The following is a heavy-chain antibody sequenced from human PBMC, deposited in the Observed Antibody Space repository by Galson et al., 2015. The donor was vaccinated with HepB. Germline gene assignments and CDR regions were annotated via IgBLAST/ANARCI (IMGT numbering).Heavy chain of an antibody. V-gene: IGHV1-46*01. J-gene: IGHJ4*02. D-gene: IGHD5-18*01. CDR1: GYTFTSYY. CDR3: ARVGIGYSYGWGAAPGSLNFDY. CDR2: INPSGGST. Sequence: SCKASGYTFTSYYMHWVRQAPGQGLEWMGIINPSGGSTSYAQKFQGRVTMTRDTSTSTVYMELSSLRSEDTAVYYCARVGIGYSYGWGAAPGSLNFDYWGPGTMVT.